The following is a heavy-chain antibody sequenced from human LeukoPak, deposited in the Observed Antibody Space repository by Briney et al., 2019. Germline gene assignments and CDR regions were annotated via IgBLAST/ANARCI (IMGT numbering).Heavy chain of an antibody. CDR3: ARGQDIVVVVAATRWFDP. J-gene: IGHJ5*02. CDR2: INHSGST. V-gene: IGHV4-34*01. D-gene: IGHD2-15*01. Sequence: SETLSLTCAVYGGSFSGYYWGWIRQPPGKGLEWIGEINHSGSTNYNPSLKSQVTISVDTSKNQFSLKLSSVTAADTAVYYCARGQDIVVVVAATRWFDPWGQGTLVTVSS. CDR1: GGSFSGYY.